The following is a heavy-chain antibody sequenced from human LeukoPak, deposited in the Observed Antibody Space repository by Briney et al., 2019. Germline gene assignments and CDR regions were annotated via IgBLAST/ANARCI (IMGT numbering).Heavy chain of an antibody. J-gene: IGHJ5*02. Sequence: KPSETLSLTCTVSGYSISRGYFWGWIRQPPGKGLEWIGYIYYSGSTNYNPSLKSRVTISVDTSKNQFSLKLSSVTAADTAVYYCARYDSSGYFKNWFDPWGQGTLVTVSS. CDR1: GYSISRGYF. CDR2: IYYSGST. CDR3: ARYDSSGYFKNWFDP. D-gene: IGHD3-22*01. V-gene: IGHV4-61*01.